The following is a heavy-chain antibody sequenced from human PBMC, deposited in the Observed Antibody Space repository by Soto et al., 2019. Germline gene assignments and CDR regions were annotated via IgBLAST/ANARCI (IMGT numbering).Heavy chain of an antibody. J-gene: IGHJ6*02. CDR3: ARGNYGYCYGMDV. V-gene: IGHV3-33*01. CDR1: GFTFSTYG. CDR2: IWYDGGNK. Sequence: GGSLRLSCAASGFTFSTYGMHWVRQAPGKGLEWVAVIWYDGGNKYYADSVKGRFTISRDNSKNTLYLQLNSLRAEDTAVYYCARGNYGYCYGMDVWGQGTTVTVSS. D-gene: IGHD4-4*01.